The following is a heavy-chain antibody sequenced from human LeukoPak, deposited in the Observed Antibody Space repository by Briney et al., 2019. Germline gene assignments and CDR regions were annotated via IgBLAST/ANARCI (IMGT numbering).Heavy chain of an antibody. D-gene: IGHD2-21*01. CDR2: IIPIFGTA. J-gene: IGHJ6*02. CDR1: GGTFSSYA. CDR3: ARTLDGERGGMDV. Sequence: GASVKVSCKASGGTFSSYAISWVRQAPGQGLEWMGGIIPIFGTANYAQKLQGRVMITADESTSTVYMELNSLRSEDTAVYYCARTLDGERGGMDVWGQGTTVTVSS. V-gene: IGHV1-69*13.